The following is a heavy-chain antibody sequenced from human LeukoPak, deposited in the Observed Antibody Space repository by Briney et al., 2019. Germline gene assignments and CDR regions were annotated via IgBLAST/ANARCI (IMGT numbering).Heavy chain of an antibody. D-gene: IGHD3-10*01. Sequence: XXXCAXXGFXXSXXGIHWVXXAPGXGLXXVAFIRYDGSKQYYADSVKGRFAISRDNSKNTVFLQMNSLRAEDAAVYYCVRSGPRLDNWFDPWGQGTLVIVSS. J-gene: IGHJ5*02. V-gene: IGHV3-30*02. CDR3: VRSGPRLDNWFDP. CDR1: GFXXSXXG. CDR2: IRYDGSKQ.